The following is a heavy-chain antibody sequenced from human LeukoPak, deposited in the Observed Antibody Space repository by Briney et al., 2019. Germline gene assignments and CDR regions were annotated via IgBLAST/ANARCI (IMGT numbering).Heavy chain of an antibody. D-gene: IGHD3-22*01. CDR2: LIPIFGTA. Sequence: SVKVSCKASGGTFSSYAISWVRQAPGQGLEWMGRLIPIFGTANYAQNFQGRVTITTDESTSTAYMELSSLRSEDTAVYYCARDSLVFYDSSGYYITWGQGTLVTVSS. V-gene: IGHV1-69*05. CDR1: GGTFSSYA. J-gene: IGHJ5*02. CDR3: ARDSLVFYDSSGYYIT.